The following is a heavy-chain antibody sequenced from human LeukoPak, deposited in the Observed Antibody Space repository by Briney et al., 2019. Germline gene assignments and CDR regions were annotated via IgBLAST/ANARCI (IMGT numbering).Heavy chain of an antibody. D-gene: IGHD1-20*01. CDR3: AKVKWKLIGYFDY. J-gene: IGHJ4*02. Sequence: GGSLRLSCAASGFTFSSYAMSWVRQAPGKGLEWVSAISGSGGSTYYADSVKGRFTNSRDDSKNTLFLQMNGLRAEDTAVYFCAKVKWKLIGYFDYWGQGTLVTVSS. CDR1: GFTFSSYA. CDR2: ISGSGGST. V-gene: IGHV3-23*01.